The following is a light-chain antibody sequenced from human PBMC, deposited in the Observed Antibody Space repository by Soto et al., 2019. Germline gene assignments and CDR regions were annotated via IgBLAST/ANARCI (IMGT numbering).Light chain of an antibody. J-gene: IGLJ1*01. CDR2: EAT. CDR3: GTRDSSRTGYV. V-gene: IGLV2-14*02. Sequence: QSALTQPASVSGSPGQSITISCTGTSSDVGSYNFVSWYQQHPGKAPKLMIYEATKRPSGVSNRFSGSKSGNTASLTISGLQTGDEADYYCGTRDSSRTGYVFGTGTKVTVL. CDR1: SSDVGSYNF.